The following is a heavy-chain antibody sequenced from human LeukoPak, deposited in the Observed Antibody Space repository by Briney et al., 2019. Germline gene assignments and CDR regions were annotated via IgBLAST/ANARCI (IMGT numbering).Heavy chain of an antibody. CDR2: IYATGSS. J-gene: IGHJ4*02. CDR1: GGSISRGLHY. V-gene: IGHV4-61*02. Sequence: SETLSLTCTVSGGSISRGLHYWSWIRQPAGKGLEYIGRIYATGSSNYNPSLKSPVSMSVDTSKNQFSLNLGSVTAAGTAVYYCARGTWGNSSIGRFDCWGQGTLVTVSS. CDR3: ARGTWGNSSIGRFDC. D-gene: IGHD6-6*01.